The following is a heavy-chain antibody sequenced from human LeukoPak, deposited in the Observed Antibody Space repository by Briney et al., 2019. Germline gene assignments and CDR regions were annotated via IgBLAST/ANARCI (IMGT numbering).Heavy chain of an antibody. Sequence: GRSLRLSCAASGFTFSSYGMHWFRQAPGKGLEWVAVISYDESKKYYGDSVRGRFTISRDDSKNTLYLQMNSLRAEDTAIYYCAKVPKAYSNSWYIDYWGQGTLVTVSS. CDR3: AKVPKAYSNSWYIDY. CDR1: GFTFSSYG. J-gene: IGHJ4*02. V-gene: IGHV3-30*18. CDR2: ISYDESKK. D-gene: IGHD6-13*01.